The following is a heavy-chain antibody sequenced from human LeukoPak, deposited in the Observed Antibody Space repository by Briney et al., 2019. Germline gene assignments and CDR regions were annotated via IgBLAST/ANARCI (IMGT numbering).Heavy chain of an antibody. D-gene: IGHD3-22*01. V-gene: IGHV4-31*03. CDR3: ARGSYDSSGVYDY. CDR2: IYYSGST. J-gene: IGHJ4*02. CDR1: GGSISSGGYY. Sequence: SETLSLTCTVSGGSISSGGYYWSWIRQHPGKGLEWIGYIYYSGSTYYNPSLKSRVTISVDTSKNQFSLKLSSVTAADTAVYYCARGSYDSSGVYDYWGQGTLVTVSS.